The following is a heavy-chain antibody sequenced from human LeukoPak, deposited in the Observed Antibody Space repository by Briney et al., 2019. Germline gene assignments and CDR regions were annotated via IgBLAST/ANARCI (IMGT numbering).Heavy chain of an antibody. Sequence: SETLSLTCTVSGGSISSYYWSWVRQPAGKGLEWIGRIYTSGNTNYNPSLKSRVTISVDTSKNQFSLKLSSVTAADTAVYYCARVTKYYDILTGYSPYCYFDLWGRGTLVTVSS. CDR2: IYTSGNT. CDR1: GGSISSYY. J-gene: IGHJ2*01. V-gene: IGHV4-4*07. CDR3: ARVTKYYDILTGYSPYCYFDL. D-gene: IGHD3-9*01.